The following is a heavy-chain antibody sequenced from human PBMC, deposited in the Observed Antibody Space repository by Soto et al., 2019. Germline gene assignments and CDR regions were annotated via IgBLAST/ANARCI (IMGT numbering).Heavy chain of an antibody. CDR2: ISYDGSNK. J-gene: IGHJ4*02. CDR1: GFTFSSYA. CDR3: AKRASSWSFYYFDY. V-gene: IGHV3-30-3*02. Sequence: GGSLRLSCAASGFTFSSYAMHWVRQAPGKGLEWVAVISYDGSNKYYADSVKGRFTISRDNSKNTLYLQMNSLRAEDTAVYYCAKRASSWSFYYFDYWGQGTLVTVSS. D-gene: IGHD6-13*01.